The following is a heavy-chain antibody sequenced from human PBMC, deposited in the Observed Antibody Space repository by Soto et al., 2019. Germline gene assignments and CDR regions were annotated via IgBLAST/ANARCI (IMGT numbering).Heavy chain of an antibody. CDR2: MNPNSGNT. J-gene: IGHJ6*02. Sequence: GASVKVSCKASGYTFTSYDINWVRQATGQGLEWMGWMNPNSGNTGYAQKFQGRVTMTRNTSISTAYMELSSLRSEDTAVYYCARVYSNSRGYYYYGMDVWGQGTTVTVSS. CDR3: ARVYSNSRGYYYYGMDV. CDR1: GYTFTSYD. V-gene: IGHV1-8*01. D-gene: IGHD4-4*01.